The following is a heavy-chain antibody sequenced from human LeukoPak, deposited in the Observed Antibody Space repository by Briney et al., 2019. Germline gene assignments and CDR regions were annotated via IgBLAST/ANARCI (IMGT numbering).Heavy chain of an antibody. CDR1: GYTLTELS. V-gene: IGHV1-24*01. Sequence: ASVKVSCKVSGYTLTELSMHWVRQAPGKGLEWMGGFDPEDGETIYAQKFQGRVTMTEDTSTDTAYMEPSSLRSEDTAVYYCATREGGDAGHEPYYYYGMDVWGQGTTVTVSS. J-gene: IGHJ6*02. D-gene: IGHD2-21*02. CDR3: ATREGGDAGHEPYYYYGMDV. CDR2: FDPEDGET.